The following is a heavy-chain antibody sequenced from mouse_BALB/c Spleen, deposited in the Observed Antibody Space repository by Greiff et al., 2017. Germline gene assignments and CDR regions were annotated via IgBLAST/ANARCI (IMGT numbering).Heavy chain of an antibody. CDR3: ARGGDRYYFDY. V-gene: IGHV2-6-7*01. CDR2: IWGDGST. D-gene: IGHD3-3*01. Sequence: VKLVESGPGLVAPSQSLSITCTVSGFSLTDYGVNWVRQPPGKGLEWLGMIWGDGSTDYNSALKSRLSISKDNSKSQVFLKMNSLQTDDTARYYCARGGDRYYFDYWGQGTTLTVSS. J-gene: IGHJ2*01. CDR1: GFSLTDYG.